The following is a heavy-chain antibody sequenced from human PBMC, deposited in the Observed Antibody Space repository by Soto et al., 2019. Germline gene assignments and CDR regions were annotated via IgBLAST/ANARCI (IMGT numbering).Heavy chain of an antibody. CDR1: GYTFTSYY. CDR2: INPSGGST. V-gene: IGHV1-46*03. CDR3: ARVTDYGGKHGPFDY. D-gene: IGHD4-17*01. Sequence: ASVKVSFKASGYTFTSYYMHWVRQAPGQGLEWMGIINPSGGSTSYAQKFQGRVTMTRDTSTSTVYMELSSLRSEDTAVYYCARVTDYGGKHGPFDYWGQGTLVTVSS. J-gene: IGHJ4*02.